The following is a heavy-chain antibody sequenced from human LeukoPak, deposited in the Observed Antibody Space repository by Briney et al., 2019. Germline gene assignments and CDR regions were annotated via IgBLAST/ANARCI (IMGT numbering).Heavy chain of an antibody. CDR2: ISGSGGST. Sequence: GGSLRLSCAASGFTFSSYAMSWVRQAPGKGLEWVSAISGSGGSTYYADSVKGRFTISRDNSKNTLYLRMNSLRAEDTAVYYCASRCSSTSCYPYYYYGMDVWGLGTTVTVSS. CDR3: ASRCSSTSCYPYYYYGMDV. V-gene: IGHV3-23*01. CDR1: GFTFSSYA. J-gene: IGHJ6*02. D-gene: IGHD2-2*01.